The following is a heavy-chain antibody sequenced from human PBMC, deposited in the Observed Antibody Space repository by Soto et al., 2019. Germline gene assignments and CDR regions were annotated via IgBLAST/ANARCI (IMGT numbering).Heavy chain of an antibody. J-gene: IGHJ6*03. CDR1: RFTFSGSA. D-gene: IGHD3-3*01. V-gene: IGHV3-73*01. CDR3: SRQASDFWSGKPQYYMDV. CDR2: IRSKPNNYAT. Sequence: EVQLVESGGGLVQPGGSLKLSCAASRFTFSGSAMHWVRQASGKGLEWVGRIRSKPNNYATAYGASVKGRFTISRDDSKNTAYLQMNSLNTEDTAVYYCSRQASDFWSGKPQYYMDVWGKGTTVTVSS.